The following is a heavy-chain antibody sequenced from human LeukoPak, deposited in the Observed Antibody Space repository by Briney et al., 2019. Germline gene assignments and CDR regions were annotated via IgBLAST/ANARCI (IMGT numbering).Heavy chain of an antibody. CDR1: GFTFATYP. D-gene: IGHD2-2*01. CDR3: AKVTSSYNYFDY. CDR2: FSGSGGRT. Sequence: GGSLRLSCEASGFTFATYPMSWVRQAPGKGLEWVSTFSGSGGRTLYADSVKGRFTISRDNSKNTLSLQMKSLRAEDTAVYYCAKVTSSYNYFDYWGQGSLVTVSS. V-gene: IGHV3-23*01. J-gene: IGHJ4*02.